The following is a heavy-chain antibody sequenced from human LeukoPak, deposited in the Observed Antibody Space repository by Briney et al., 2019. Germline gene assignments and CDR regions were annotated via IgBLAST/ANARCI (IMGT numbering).Heavy chain of an antibody. J-gene: IGHJ6*02. V-gene: IGHV4-59*01. CDR2: IYYSGTV. CDR1: GGSISGYY. Sequence: SETLSLTCTVSGGSISGYYWSWIRQPPGKGLEWIGNIYYSGTVNYSPSLKSRVTISVATSNNQFSLNLLFVTAADSAVYYCARGWDTGYSYYGMDVWGQGTTVTVSS. CDR3: ARGWDTGYSYYGMDV. D-gene: IGHD5-18*01.